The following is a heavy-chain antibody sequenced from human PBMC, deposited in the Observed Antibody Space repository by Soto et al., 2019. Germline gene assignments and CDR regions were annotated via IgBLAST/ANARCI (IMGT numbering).Heavy chain of an antibody. CDR3: ARDVGLLILCSTTSCSLAA. CDR2: ISGYNGDI. J-gene: IGHJ5*02. V-gene: IGHV1-18*01. CDR1: GYTFTTYG. Sequence: QAQMVQSGAEVKKPGASVKVSCRTSGYTFTTYGVSWVREAPGQGLEWMGWISGYNGDITYAERLQGRLTMTPDTSARRADQEQRSLRTGDTSVYLGARDVGLLILCSTTSCSLAAWGQGTVVTVPS. D-gene: IGHD2-2*01.